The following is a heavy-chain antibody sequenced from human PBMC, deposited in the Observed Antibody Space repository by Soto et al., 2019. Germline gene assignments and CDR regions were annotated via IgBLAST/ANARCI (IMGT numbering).Heavy chain of an antibody. D-gene: IGHD2-21*02. CDR1: GGSISSYY. V-gene: IGHV4-59*01. J-gene: IGHJ4*02. CDR2: IYYSGST. Sequence: PSETLSLTCTVSGGSISSYYWSWIRQPPGKGLEWIGYIYYSGSTNYNPSLKSRVTISVDTSKNQFSLKLSSVTAADTAVYYCARILPLAYCGGDCYPAEYYFDYWGQGTLVTVSS. CDR3: ARILPLAYCGGDCYPAEYYFDY.